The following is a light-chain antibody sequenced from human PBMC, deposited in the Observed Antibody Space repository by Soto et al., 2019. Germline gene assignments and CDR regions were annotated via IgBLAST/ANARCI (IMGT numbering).Light chain of an antibody. CDR1: QNISNY. J-gene: IGKJ2*01. Sequence: DIQMTQSPSSLSASVGDRVTITCQASQNISNYLNWYQQKPGKAPKLLLYDASNLETGVPSKFSGSGSGTDFYLTISSLHTEDIATYFCQQYDNFPYTFGQGTKLQIK. CDR2: DAS. CDR3: QQYDNFPYT. V-gene: IGKV1-33*01.